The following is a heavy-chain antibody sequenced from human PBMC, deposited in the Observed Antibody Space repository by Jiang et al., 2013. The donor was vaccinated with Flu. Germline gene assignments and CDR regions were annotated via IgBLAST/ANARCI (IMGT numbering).Heavy chain of an antibody. J-gene: IGHJ3*02. V-gene: IGHV3-9*01. CDR2: ISWNSGSI. Sequence: QLLESGGGLVQPGRSLRLSCAASGFSFDDYAIHWVRQAPGKGLEWVSGISWNSGSIDYADSVKGRFTISRDNAKNSLYLQMNSLRAEDTALYYCAKVMRSYDSLTGYYNDHDAFDIWGQGTMVTVSS. D-gene: IGHD3-9*01. CDR1: GFSFDDYA. CDR3: AKVMRSYDSLTGYYNDHDAFDI.